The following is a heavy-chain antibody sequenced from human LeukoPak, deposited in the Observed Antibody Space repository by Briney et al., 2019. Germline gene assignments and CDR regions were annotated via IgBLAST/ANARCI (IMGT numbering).Heavy chain of an antibody. CDR3: ARERIAATGTGWFDP. CDR1: EFTFSTYT. CDR2: ISYDGNKK. D-gene: IGHD6-13*01. J-gene: IGHJ5*02. V-gene: IGHV3-30*04. Sequence: GRSLRLSCAASEFTFSTYTMHWVRQAPGKGLEWVAFISYDGNKKDYADSVKGRFTISRDNSKNTLYLQTNSLRPEDTAVYYCARERIAATGTGWFDPWGQGTLVTVSS.